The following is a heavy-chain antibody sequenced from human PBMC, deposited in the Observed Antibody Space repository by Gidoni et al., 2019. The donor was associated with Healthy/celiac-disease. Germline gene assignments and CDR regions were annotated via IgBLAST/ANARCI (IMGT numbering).Heavy chain of an antibody. J-gene: IGHJ4*02. CDR1: GFPFSRSA. D-gene: IGHD3-3*01. Sequence: EVQLLESGGGLVQPGGSLSLSCADSGFPFSRSAMSGFRQAPGKGLEWVSAISGSGGSTYYADSVKGRFTISRDNSKNTLYLQMNSLRAEDTAVYYCAKDPVYYDFRSDTGGFDYWGQGTLVTVSS. V-gene: IGHV3-23*01. CDR2: ISGSGGST. CDR3: AKDPVYYDFRSDTGGFDY.